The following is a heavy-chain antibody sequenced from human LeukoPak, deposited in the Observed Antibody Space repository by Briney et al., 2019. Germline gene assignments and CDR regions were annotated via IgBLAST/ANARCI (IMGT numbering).Heavy chain of an antibody. CDR2: INPNSGGT. J-gene: IGHJ4*02. V-gene: IGHV1-2*02. CDR1: GYTFTGYY. D-gene: IGHD3-22*01. CDR3: ARSDSSGYYYPSPVDY. Sequence: ASVKVSCKASGYTFTGYYMHWVRQAPGQGLEWMGWINPNSGGTNYAQKFQGRVTMTRDTSISTAYMELSRLRSDDTAVYYCARSDSSGYYYPSPVDYWGQGTLVTVSS.